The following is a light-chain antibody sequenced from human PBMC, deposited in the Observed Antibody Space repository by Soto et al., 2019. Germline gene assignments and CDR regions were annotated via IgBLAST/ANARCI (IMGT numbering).Light chain of an antibody. V-gene: IGKV1-33*01. Sequence: DIQMTQSPSTLSASVGDRVTITCQASQDISNYLNWYQQKPGKAPKLLTYDASNLETGVPSRFSGSGSGTDFTFTISSLQPEDIAKYYCQQYDNLPYTLGQGTKLEIK. CDR2: DAS. CDR3: QQYDNLPYT. CDR1: QDISNY. J-gene: IGKJ2*01.